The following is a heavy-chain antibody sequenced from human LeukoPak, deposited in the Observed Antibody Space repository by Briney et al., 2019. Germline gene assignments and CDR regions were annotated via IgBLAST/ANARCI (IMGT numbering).Heavy chain of an antibody. CDR1: GYSISSGYY. Sequence: SETLSLTCTVSGYSISSGYYWGWIRQPPGKGLEWIGSIYHSGSTYYNSSLKSRVTISLDTSKNQFSLKLSSVTAADTAVYYCARHSGVSPTVDWGQGTLVTVSS. V-gene: IGHV4-38-2*02. CDR2: IYHSGST. J-gene: IGHJ4*02. CDR3: ARHSGVSPTVD. D-gene: IGHD2-15*01.